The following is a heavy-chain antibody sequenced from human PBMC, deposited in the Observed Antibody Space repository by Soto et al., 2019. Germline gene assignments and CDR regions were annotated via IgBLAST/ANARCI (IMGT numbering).Heavy chain of an antibody. Sequence: XTLSLPCTVSGGSVSSSSYYWGWIRQPPGKGLEWIGSIYYSGSTYYNPSLKSRVTISVDTSKKQFCLKLSSVTAADTDVYYCATPSMSGHNAFDIWGQGTMVTVSS. J-gene: IGHJ3*02. CDR1: GGSVSSSSYY. D-gene: IGHD5-18*01. V-gene: IGHV4-39*01. CDR2: IYYSGST. CDR3: ATPSMSGHNAFDI.